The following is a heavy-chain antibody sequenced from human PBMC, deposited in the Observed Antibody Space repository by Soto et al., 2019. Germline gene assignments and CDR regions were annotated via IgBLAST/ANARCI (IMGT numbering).Heavy chain of an antibody. V-gene: IGHV3-74*01. CDR1: GFTFSSYW. Sequence: GGSLRLSCAASGFTFSSYWMHWVRQAPGKGLVWVSRINSDGSSTSYADSVKGRFTISRDNAKNTLYLQMNSLRAEDTAVYYCARDTINDYGDYAFDYWGQGTLVTVSS. J-gene: IGHJ4*02. D-gene: IGHD4-17*01. CDR3: ARDTINDYGDYAFDY. CDR2: INSDGSST.